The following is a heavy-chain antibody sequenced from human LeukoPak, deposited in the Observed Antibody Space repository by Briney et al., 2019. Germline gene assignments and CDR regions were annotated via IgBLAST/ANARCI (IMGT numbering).Heavy chain of an antibody. CDR2: IYYSGST. Sequence: PSETLSLTCTVSGDSISSSSYYWGWIRQPPGKGLERIGNIYYSGSTYYNPSLKSRVTISVDTSTNQCALTLSSVTAADTAVYYCARIVKVGGTRQFDSWGQGTLVTVSS. V-gene: IGHV4-39*01. CDR1: GDSISSSSYY. CDR3: ARIVKVGGTRQFDS. J-gene: IGHJ4*02. D-gene: IGHD1-26*01.